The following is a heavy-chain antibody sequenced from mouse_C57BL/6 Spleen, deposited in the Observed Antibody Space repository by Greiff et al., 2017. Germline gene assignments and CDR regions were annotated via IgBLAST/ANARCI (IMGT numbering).Heavy chain of an antibody. D-gene: IGHD2-3*01. CDR3: AGGGSHDGYYGGY. J-gene: IGHJ2*01. Sequence: QVHVKQPGTELVKPGASVKLSCKASGYTFTSYWMHWVKQRPGQGLEWIGNINPSNGGTNYNEKFKSKATLTVDKSSSTAYMQLSSLTSEDSAVYYCAGGGSHDGYYGGYWGQGTTLTVSS. V-gene: IGHV1-53*01. CDR1: GYTFTSYW. CDR2: INPSNGGT.